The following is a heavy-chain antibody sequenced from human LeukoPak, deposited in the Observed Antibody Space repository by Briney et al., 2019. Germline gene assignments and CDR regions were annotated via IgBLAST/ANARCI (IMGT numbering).Heavy chain of an antibody. CDR1: GFIFSDHY. D-gene: IGHD1-26*01. J-gene: IGHJ3*02. Sequence: GGSLRLSCAASGFIFSDHYMDWVRQAPGKGLEWVGRTRNETNIYTTKYAASVKGRFTISRDDSKNSLYLQMNSLKTEDTAVYYCASPVGATTVRAFDIWGQGTMVTVSS. V-gene: IGHV3-72*01. CDR2: TRNETNIYTT. CDR3: ASPVGATTVRAFDI.